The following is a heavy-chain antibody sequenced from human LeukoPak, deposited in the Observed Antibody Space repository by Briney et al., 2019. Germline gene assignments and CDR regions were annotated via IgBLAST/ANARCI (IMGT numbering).Heavy chain of an antibody. D-gene: IGHD3-22*01. CDR2: MNPNSGNT. CDR3: ARGALITMIVVVPSNYGMDV. CDR1: GYTFTSYD. J-gene: IGHJ6*02. Sequence: ASVKVSCKASGYTFTSYDINWVRQATGQGIEWMGWMNPNSGNTGYAQKFQGRVTMTRNTSISTAYMELSSLRSEDTAVYYCARGALITMIVVVPSNYGMDVWGQGTTVTVSS. V-gene: IGHV1-8*01.